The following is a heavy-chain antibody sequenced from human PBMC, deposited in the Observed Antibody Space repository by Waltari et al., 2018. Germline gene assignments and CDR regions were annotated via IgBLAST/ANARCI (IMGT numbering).Heavy chain of an antibody. CDR3: ARGGVYGSGSYSWFDP. Sequence: QVQLMQSGAEVKKPGASVKVSCKASGYTFTSYDINWVRQATGQGLEWMGWMNLNSGSTGYAQKFQGRVTMTRNTSIATASMELSSLSFEDTAVYYCARGGVYGSGSYSWFDPWGQGTLVTVSS. CDR2: MNLNSGST. CDR1: GYTFTSYD. J-gene: IGHJ5*02. D-gene: IGHD3-10*01. V-gene: IGHV1-8*01.